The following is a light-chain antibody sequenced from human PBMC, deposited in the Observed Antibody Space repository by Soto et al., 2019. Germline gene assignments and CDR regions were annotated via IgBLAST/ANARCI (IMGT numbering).Light chain of an antibody. J-gene: IGKJ1*01. CDR1: QSVSSNY. CDR2: GAS. CDR3: QQYGSSPQGT. V-gene: IGKV3-20*01. Sequence: EIVLTQSPGTLSLSPGERATLSCRASQSVSSNYLAWYQQKPGQAPRLLIYGASSRATGIPDGFSGSGSGTDFTLTISRLEPEDFAVYYCQQYGSSPQGTFGQGTKVEIK.